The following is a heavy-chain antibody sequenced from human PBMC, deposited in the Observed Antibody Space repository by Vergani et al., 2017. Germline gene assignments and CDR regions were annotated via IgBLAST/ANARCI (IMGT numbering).Heavy chain of an antibody. V-gene: IGHV4-30-4*08. CDR2: IYYSGST. J-gene: IGHJ4*02. Sequence: QVQLQESGPGLVKPSQTLSLTCTVSGGSISSGDYYWSWIRQPPGKGLEWIGYIYYSGSTNYNPSLRRRVTISLDKSKNQFSLKLTSVTAADTAVYFCASNPRLGGDVVDSWGQGTLVTVSS. D-gene: IGHD3-16*01. CDR1: GGSISSGDYY. CDR3: ASNPRLGGDVVDS.